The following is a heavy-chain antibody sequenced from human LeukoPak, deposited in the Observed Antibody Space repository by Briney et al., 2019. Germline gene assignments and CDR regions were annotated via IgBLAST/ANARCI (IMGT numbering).Heavy chain of an antibody. CDR1: GFTFSSYA. D-gene: IGHD3-10*01. CDR2: ISGSGGST. J-gene: IGHJ5*02. CDR3: AKDVMVRGFNWFDP. Sequence: GGSLRLSCAASGFTFSSYAMSWVRQAPGQGLEWVSAISGSGGSTYYADSVKGRFTISRDNSKNTPYLQMNSLRADDTAVYYCAKDVMVRGFNWFDPWGQGTLVTVSS. V-gene: IGHV3-23*01.